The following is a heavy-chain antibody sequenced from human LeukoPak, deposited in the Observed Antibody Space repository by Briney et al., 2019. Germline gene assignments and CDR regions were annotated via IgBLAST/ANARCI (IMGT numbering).Heavy chain of an antibody. Sequence: GGSVRLSCVASGFTFSSRDWMTWVRQAPGKGLEWVANTKQDGSEKNYVDSVKGRFTISRDNVKNLLYLQMNSLRAEDTAVYYCARVQRGIAVALDYWGQGTLATVSS. V-gene: IGHV3-7*04. CDR2: TKQDGSEK. CDR3: ARVQRGIAVALDY. J-gene: IGHJ4*02. CDR1: GFTFSSRDW. D-gene: IGHD6-19*01.